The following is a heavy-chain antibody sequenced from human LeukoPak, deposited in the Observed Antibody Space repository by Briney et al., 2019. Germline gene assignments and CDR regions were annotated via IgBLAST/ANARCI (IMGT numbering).Heavy chain of an antibody. V-gene: IGHV3-23*01. D-gene: IGHD5-18*01. J-gene: IGHJ4*02. CDR1: GLTFSNYA. Sequence: PGGSLRLSCAASGLTFSNYAMSWVRQAPGKGLEWVSAISGGGGSTYYADSVKGRFTISRDNSKNTLYLQMNSLRAEDTAVYYCAKDGTAMARDYFAYWGQGTLVTVSS. CDR2: ISGGGGST. CDR3: AKDGTAMARDYFAY.